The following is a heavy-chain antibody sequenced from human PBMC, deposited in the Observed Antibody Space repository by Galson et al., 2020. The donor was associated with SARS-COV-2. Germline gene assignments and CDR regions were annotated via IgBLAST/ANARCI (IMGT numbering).Heavy chain of an antibody. J-gene: IGHJ4*02. D-gene: IGHD1-26*01. V-gene: IGHV3-23*01. CDR2: ITGSGGGT. Sequence: GASLKISCAASGFTFSNYAMNWVRQAPGKGLEWVSAITGSGGGTYYADSVRGRVTISRDNSKNTLYLQMSSLRVEDTAVYYCARDFGNYYGTLDYWGQGTLVTVSS. CDR3: ARDFGNYYGTLDY. CDR1: GFTFSNYA.